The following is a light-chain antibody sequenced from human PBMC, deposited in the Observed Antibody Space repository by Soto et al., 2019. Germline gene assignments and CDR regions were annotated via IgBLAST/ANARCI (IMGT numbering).Light chain of an antibody. J-gene: IGLJ1*01. Sequence: QPVLTQPPSVSGAPGQRVTISCTGSSSNIGAGYDVHWYQQRPGTAPKLLIFGNIIRPSGVPDRFSGSKSGTSASLAITGLQAEDEGDYYCQSYDSTLSARYVFGTGTKLTVL. CDR1: SSNIGAGYD. V-gene: IGLV1-40*01. CDR3: QSYDSTLSARYV. CDR2: GNI.